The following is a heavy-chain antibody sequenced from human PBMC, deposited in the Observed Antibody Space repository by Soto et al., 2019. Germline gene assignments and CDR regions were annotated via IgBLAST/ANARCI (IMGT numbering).Heavy chain of an antibody. Sequence: QITLKESGPTLVKPTQTLTLTCTFSGFSLSTPGVGVGWIRQPPGKALEWLALIYWDDDKRYSPSLRSRLTITKDTAKNPVVLTMTNMDPVDTATYYCAHRRQYGSGSSTMDVWGQGTTVTVSS. J-gene: IGHJ6*02. CDR2: IYWDDDK. CDR3: AHRRQYGSGSSTMDV. CDR1: GFSLSTPGVG. D-gene: IGHD3-10*01. V-gene: IGHV2-5*02.